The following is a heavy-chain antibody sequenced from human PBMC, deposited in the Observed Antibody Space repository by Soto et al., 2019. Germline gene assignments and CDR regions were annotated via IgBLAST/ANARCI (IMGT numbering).Heavy chain of an antibody. CDR3: ANYFGSSPHFDD. Sequence: QVQLQESGPGLVKPSQTLSLTCAVSGGSISSGAYSWSWLRQPPGKGLEWIGYIYYSGSTSYNPSPNTPVTSSLDTSKDRVTRKLSAVTAAETAADYCANYFGSSPHFDDWGQGTLVTVSS. CDR2: IYYSGST. CDR1: GGSISSGAYS. J-gene: IGHJ4*02. V-gene: IGHV4-30-4*01. D-gene: IGHD6-13*01.